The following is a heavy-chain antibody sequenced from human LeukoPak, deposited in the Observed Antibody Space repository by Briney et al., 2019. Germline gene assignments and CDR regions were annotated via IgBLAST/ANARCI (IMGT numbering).Heavy chain of an antibody. J-gene: IGHJ5*02. CDR3: ARVHKYCSSISCYRFDP. CDR2: IYDSGST. D-gene: IGHD2-2*01. V-gene: IGHV4-59*12. Sequence: SETLSLTCTVSGASIGSYYWGWIRQPPGKGLEWIAYIYDSGSTKYNPSLKSRVTISLDTSKNQFSLRLSSVTAADTAVYYCARVHKYCSSISCYRFDPWDQGTLVTVSS. CDR1: GASIGSYY.